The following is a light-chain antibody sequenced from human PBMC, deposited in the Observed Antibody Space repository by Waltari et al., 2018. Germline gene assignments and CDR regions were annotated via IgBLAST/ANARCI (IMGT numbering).Light chain of an antibody. CDR1: QTVITY. CDR3: QQRYYWPPWT. V-gene: IGKV3-11*01. Sequence: EIVLTQSPATLSLSPGERATLSCRASQTVITYLAWYQQKPGQAPRLLISDASNRVPGIPARFSGSGSGTDFTLTISSLEAEDFAVYYCQQRYYWPPWTFGQGTKVELK. J-gene: IGKJ1*01. CDR2: DAS.